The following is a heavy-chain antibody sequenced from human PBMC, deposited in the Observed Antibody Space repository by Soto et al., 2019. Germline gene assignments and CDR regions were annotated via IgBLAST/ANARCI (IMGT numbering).Heavy chain of an antibody. Sequence: ASVKVSWKTSGYDNTRYFGHWVRQAPGQGLEWMGIIDPSGGSTSYAQKFQGRVSMTRDTSTSTVYMDLSSLRSEDTAVYYCARDLTGGPTYYDFWSGYSPVDYWGRGTLVTVSS. J-gene: IGHJ4*02. CDR3: ARDLTGGPTYYDFWSGYSPVDY. CDR2: IDPSGGST. CDR1: GYDNTRYF. D-gene: IGHD3-3*01. V-gene: IGHV1-46*01.